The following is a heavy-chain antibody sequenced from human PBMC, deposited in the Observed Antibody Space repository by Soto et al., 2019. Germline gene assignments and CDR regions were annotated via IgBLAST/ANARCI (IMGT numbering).Heavy chain of an antibody. CDR3: GRPVVRGYSAHDHPFDD. CDR2: IYPGDSET. CDR1: GYSFTNYW. Sequence: PGESLKISCKASGYSFTNYWIGWVRQTPGKGLEWMGIIYPGDSETKYSPAFQAQVTISVDKSISTAYLQWSSLKASDTAIYYCGRPVVRGYSAHDHPFDDWGQGTLVTVSS. V-gene: IGHV5-51*01. J-gene: IGHJ4*02. D-gene: IGHD5-18*01.